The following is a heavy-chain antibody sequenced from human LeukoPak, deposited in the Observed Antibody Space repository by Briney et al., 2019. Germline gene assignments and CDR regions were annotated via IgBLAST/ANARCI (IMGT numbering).Heavy chain of an antibody. CDR1: GGTFSSYA. Sequence: SVKVSCKASGGTFSSYAISWVRQAPGQGLEWMGGIIPIFGTANYAQKFQGRVTITADKSTSTAYMELSSLRSEDTAVYYCVGLRYYYGSGSYYGWGQGTLVTVSS. D-gene: IGHD3-10*01. V-gene: IGHV1-69*06. J-gene: IGHJ4*02. CDR2: IIPIFGTA. CDR3: VGLRYYYGSGSYYG.